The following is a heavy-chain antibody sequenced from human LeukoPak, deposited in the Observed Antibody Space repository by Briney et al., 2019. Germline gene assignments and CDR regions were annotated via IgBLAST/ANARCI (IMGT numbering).Heavy chain of an antibody. CDR3: ARSILRYYFDSSGYYPYYFDY. Sequence: SETLSLTCTVSDGSISNSNYFWGWIRQPPGKGLEWIGTIYYRGSNYHNSSLKSRVTMSVDTSKNQFSLKLSSVTAADTAVYYCARSILRYYFDSSGYYPYYFDYWGQGMLVTVSS. D-gene: IGHD3-22*01. V-gene: IGHV4-39*07. J-gene: IGHJ4*02. CDR1: DGSISNSNYF. CDR2: IYYRGSN.